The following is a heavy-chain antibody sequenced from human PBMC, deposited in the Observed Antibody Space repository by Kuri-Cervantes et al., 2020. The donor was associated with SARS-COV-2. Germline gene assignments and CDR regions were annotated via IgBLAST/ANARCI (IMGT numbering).Heavy chain of an antibody. Sequence: GGSLRLSCAASGFTFGSYGMHWVRQAPGKGLEWVAFIRYDGSNKYYADSVRGRFTISRDNSKNTLYLQMNSLRAEDTAVYYCAREHCSSTSCYGLDYWGQGTLVTVSS. CDR2: IRYDGSNK. CDR1: GFTFGSYG. V-gene: IGHV3-30*02. J-gene: IGHJ4*02. CDR3: AREHCSSTSCYGLDY. D-gene: IGHD2-2*01.